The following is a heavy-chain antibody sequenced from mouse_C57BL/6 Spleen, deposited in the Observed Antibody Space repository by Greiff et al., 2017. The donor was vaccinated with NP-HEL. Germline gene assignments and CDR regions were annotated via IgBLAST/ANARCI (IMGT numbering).Heavy chain of an antibody. Sequence: QVQLQQSGAELVKPGASVKISCKASGYAFRSYWMNWVKQRPGKGLEWIGQIYPGDGVTNYNGKFKGKATLSADKSSSTAYMQLSSLTSEDSAVYFCARGGPNSTVGLQYYAMDYWGQGTSVTVSS. CDR1: GYAFRSYW. D-gene: IGHD2-1*01. V-gene: IGHV1-80*01. J-gene: IGHJ4*01. CDR2: IYPGDGVT. CDR3: ARGGPNSTVGLQYYAMDY.